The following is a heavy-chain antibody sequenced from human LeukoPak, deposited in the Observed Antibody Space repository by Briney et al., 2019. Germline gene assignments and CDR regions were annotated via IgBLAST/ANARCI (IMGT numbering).Heavy chain of an antibody. CDR2: IRYDGSNK. D-gene: IGHD3-9*01. CDR1: GFTFSSYG. CDR3: ATGYDILTCSIPGAFGI. Sequence: GGSLRLSCAASGFTFSSYGMHWVRQAPGKGLEWVAFIRYDGSNKYYADSVKGRFTISRDNSKNTLYLQMNSLRAEDTAVYYCATGYDILTCSIPGAFGIWGQGTMVTVSS. J-gene: IGHJ3*02. V-gene: IGHV3-30*02.